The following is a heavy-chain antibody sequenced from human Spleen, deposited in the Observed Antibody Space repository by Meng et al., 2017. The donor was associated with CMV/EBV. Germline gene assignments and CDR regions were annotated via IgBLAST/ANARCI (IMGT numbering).Heavy chain of an antibody. J-gene: IGHJ6*02. CDR2: ISSDGSST. CDR3: TRDLPSYDYGSGSYSGGLDV. Sequence: GGSLRLSCAASGYTFSTYWMHWVRQAPGKGLVWVSRISSDGSSTSYADSVKGRFTISRDNAKNTLYLQMNSLRAEDTAVYYCTRDLPSYDYGSGSYSGGLDVWGQGTTVTVSS. D-gene: IGHD3-10*01. CDR1: GYTFSTYW. V-gene: IGHV3-74*01.